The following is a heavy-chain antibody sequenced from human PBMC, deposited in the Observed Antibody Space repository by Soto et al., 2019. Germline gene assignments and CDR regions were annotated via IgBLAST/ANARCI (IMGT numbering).Heavy chain of an antibody. D-gene: IGHD3-22*01. Sequence: PSETLSLTCAVSGYSISSGYYWGWLRQPPGKGLEWIGRIYHGGSTYYNPSLNSRATLSIDMTNNHVSLILNSVTAADTAVYYCARVGPWVPYFYDISPYTFENWFDPWGQGTLVTVSS. CDR1: GYSISSGYY. CDR2: IYHGGST. V-gene: IGHV4-38-2*01. J-gene: IGHJ5*02. CDR3: ARVGPWVPYFYDISPYTFENWFDP.